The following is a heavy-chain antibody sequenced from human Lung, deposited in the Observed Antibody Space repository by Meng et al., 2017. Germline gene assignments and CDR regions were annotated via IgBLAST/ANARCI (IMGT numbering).Heavy chain of an antibody. CDR3: SGHIDY. CDR2: IKSKPDGETI. D-gene: IGHD5-12*01. CDR1: GFTFSNAY. V-gene: IGHV3-15*01. Sequence: EVELVGLGGGLGKPVGSLRLSCEGSGFTFSNAYMTWVRQVPGKRLEWVGRIKSKPDGETIDYAAPVKGRFTISRDDSKNTVYLQMNSLKTEDTAVYYCSGHIDYWGQGTLVTVSS. J-gene: IGHJ4*02.